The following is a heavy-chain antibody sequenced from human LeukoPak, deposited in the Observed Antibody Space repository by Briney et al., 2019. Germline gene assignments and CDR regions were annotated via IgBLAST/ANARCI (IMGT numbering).Heavy chain of an antibody. CDR3: AKDLVAGHRTDAFDI. D-gene: IGHD6-19*01. V-gene: IGHV3-30-3*01. CDR2: ISYDGSNK. J-gene: IGHJ3*02. Sequence: GGSLRLSCAASGFTFSSYAMHWVRQAPGKGLEWVAVISYDGSNKYYADSVKGRFTISRDNSKNTLYLQMNSLRAEDTAVYYCAKDLVAGHRTDAFDIWGQGTMVTVSS. CDR1: GFTFSSYA.